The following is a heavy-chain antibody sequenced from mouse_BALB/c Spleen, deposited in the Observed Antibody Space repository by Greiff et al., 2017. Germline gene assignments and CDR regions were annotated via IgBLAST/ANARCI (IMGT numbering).Heavy chain of an antibody. J-gene: IGHJ2*01. V-gene: IGHV1-9*01. CDR2: ILPGSGST. CDR1: GYTFSSYW. CDR3: ASTMITGY. D-gene: IGHD2-4*01. Sequence: QVQLQQSGAELMKPGASVKISCKATGYTFSSYWIEWVKQRPGHGLEWIGEILPGSGSTNYNEKFKGKATFTADTSSNTAYMQLSSLTSDDSAVYFCASTMITGYWGQGTTLTVSS.